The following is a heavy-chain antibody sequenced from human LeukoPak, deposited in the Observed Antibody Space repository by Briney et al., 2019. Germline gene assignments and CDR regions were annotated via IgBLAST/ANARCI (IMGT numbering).Heavy chain of an antibody. CDR3: ARQPKSCAPGIFVTGKACWFDT. Sequence: SETLSLTCTVSGVSISSSNSYWGWIRQPPGKGLEWIGSIYYTGNTYYNASLKGRVTISIDTSKNQFSLKLSSVTAADTAVYYCARQPKSCAPGIFVTGKACWFDTWGQGTLVTVSP. D-gene: IGHD2/OR15-2a*01. V-gene: IGHV4-39*01. J-gene: IGHJ5*02. CDR2: IYYTGNT. CDR1: GVSISSSNSY.